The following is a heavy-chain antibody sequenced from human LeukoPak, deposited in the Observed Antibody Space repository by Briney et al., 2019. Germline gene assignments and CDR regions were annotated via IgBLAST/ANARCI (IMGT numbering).Heavy chain of an antibody. D-gene: IGHD5-18*01. Sequence: PSETLSLTCAVYGGSFSGYYWSWIRQPPGKGREWIGEIDHSGSTNYSPSLKSRVTISVDTSKNQFSLKLSSVTAADTAVYYCARVGTPMVTIVAPYYMDVWGKGTTVTVSS. V-gene: IGHV4-34*01. J-gene: IGHJ6*03. CDR3: ARVGTPMVTIVAPYYMDV. CDR2: IDHSGST. CDR1: GGSFSGYY.